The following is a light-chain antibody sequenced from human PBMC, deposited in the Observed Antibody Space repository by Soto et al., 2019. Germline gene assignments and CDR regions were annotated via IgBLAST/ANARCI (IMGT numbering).Light chain of an antibody. Sequence: DIQMTQSPSSLSASVGDRVTITSRASQGISNYLAWYQQIPGKVPKLLISAASTLQSGVPSRFSGSGSGRDFTLTISSLQPEDVATYYCQKYTNVPAFDGGTKVEIK. V-gene: IGKV1-27*01. J-gene: IGKJ4*01. CDR3: QKYTNVPA. CDR1: QGISNY. CDR2: AAS.